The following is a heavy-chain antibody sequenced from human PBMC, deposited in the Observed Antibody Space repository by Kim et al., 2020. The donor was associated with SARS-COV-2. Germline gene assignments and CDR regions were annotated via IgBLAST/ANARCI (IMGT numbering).Heavy chain of an antibody. CDR3: AKTTYYYDSSGYRGFDY. V-gene: IGHV3-9*01. CDR1: GFTFHDYA. Sequence: GGSLRLSCAASGFTFHDYAMHWVRQAPGKGLEWVSGISWNSGSIGYADSVKGRFTISRDNAKNSLYLQMNSLRAEDTALYYCAKTTYYYDSSGYRGFDYWGQGTLVTASS. D-gene: IGHD3-22*01. J-gene: IGHJ4*02. CDR2: ISWNSGSI.